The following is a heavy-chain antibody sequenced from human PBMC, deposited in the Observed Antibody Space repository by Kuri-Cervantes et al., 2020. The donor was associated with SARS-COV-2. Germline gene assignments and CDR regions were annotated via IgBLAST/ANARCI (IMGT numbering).Heavy chain of an antibody. D-gene: IGHD3-22*01. V-gene: IGHV4-61*09. Sequence: SETLSLTCTVPGGSISSGSYYWSWLRLPAGKGLEWIGHIYSSGSTNYKPSPKSRVTISVDTSKNQFSLKLSSVTAADTAVYYCARGSSGYLSPHWFDPWGQGALVTVSS. CDR3: ARGSSGYLSPHWFDP. J-gene: IGHJ5*02. CDR2: IYSSGST. CDR1: GGSISSGSYY.